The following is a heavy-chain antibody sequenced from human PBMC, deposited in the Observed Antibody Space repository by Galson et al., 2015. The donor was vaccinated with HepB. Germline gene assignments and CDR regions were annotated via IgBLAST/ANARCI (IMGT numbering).Heavy chain of an antibody. CDR2: ISGSGGST. V-gene: IGHV3-23*01. Sequence: SLRLSCAASGFTFSSYAMTWVRQAPGKGLEWVSAISGSGGSTYYADSVKGRFTISRDNSKKTLYLQMNSLRAEDSAIYYCAKDQWINMVQGVSGWFDPWGQRTLVTVSS. CDR3: AKDQWINMVQGVSGWFDP. J-gene: IGHJ5*02. CDR1: GFTFSSYA. D-gene: IGHD3-10*01.